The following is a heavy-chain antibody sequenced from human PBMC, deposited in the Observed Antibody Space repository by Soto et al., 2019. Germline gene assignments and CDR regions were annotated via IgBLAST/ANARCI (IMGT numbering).Heavy chain of an antibody. Sequence: QVQLVQSGPEAKKSGTSVMGSCKLSGGSFTSETISWVRQAPGQGLEWMGRIIRILGTGNYAQKFQGRITSTENKSTKTEYMELSSLTSEDTAVYFCAREEGCLSMGTFPFYYMNVGGTGTTVTFS. J-gene: IGHJ6*03. D-gene: IGHD6-6*01. V-gene: IGHV1-69*08. CDR2: IIRILGTG. CDR1: GGSFTSET. CDR3: AREEGCLSMGTFPFYYMNV.